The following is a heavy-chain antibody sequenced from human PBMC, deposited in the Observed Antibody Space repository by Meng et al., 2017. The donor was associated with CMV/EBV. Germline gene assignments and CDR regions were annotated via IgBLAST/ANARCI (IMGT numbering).Heavy chain of an antibody. J-gene: IGHJ4*02. V-gene: IGHV4-4*02. CDR3: ARGSDEAAGGTSYFDY. Sequence: GSSGSSNWWRWVRQPPGEGLEWIGKIYHSGNTNYNPSLKSRITISVDKSKNQFSLKLSSVAAADTAVYYSARGSDEAAGGTSYFDYWGQGTLVTVSS. CDR1: GSSGSSNW. D-gene: IGHD6-13*01. CDR2: IYHSGNT.